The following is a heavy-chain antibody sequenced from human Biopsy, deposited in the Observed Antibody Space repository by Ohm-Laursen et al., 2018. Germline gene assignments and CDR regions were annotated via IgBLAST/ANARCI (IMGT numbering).Heavy chain of an antibody. D-gene: IGHD5-18*01. CDR1: GFTFNNYG. Sequence: LRLSCTASGFTFNNYGMQWVRQAPGKGLEWVAFIFYDGSNTYYADSVKGRFTISRDNSRDTLCLQMSSLRAEDTAVYYCAKDRYNYTPIGGFSMDVWGQGTTVTVSS. CDR3: AKDRYNYTPIGGFSMDV. J-gene: IGHJ6*02. V-gene: IGHV3-30*18. CDR2: IFYDGSNT.